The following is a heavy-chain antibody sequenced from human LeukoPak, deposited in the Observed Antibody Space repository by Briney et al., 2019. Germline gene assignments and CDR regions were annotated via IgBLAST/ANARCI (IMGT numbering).Heavy chain of an antibody. CDR1: GFTFSNYG. Sequence: GGSLRLSCAASGFTFSNYGMHRVRQAPGKGLEWVAVISYDGTIKYYADSVKGRFTISRDNSKKTLYLQMHSLTPEDTAVYYCAKDGEYQLPKTLDYWGQEILVTVSS. J-gene: IGHJ4*02. CDR2: ISYDGTIK. CDR3: AKDGEYQLPKTLDY. D-gene: IGHD2-2*01. V-gene: IGHV3-30*18.